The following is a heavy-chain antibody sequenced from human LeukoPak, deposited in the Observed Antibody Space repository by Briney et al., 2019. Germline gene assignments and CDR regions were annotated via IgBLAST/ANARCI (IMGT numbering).Heavy chain of an antibody. CDR1: GFTFSSYA. Sequence: PGGSLRLSCAASGFTFSSYAMSWVRQAPGKGLEWVSAISGSGGSTYYADSVKGRFTISRDNSKNTLYLQMNSLRAEDTAVYYRAKNFLFLVRVSGYPDYWGQGTLVTVSS. CDR3: AKNFLFLVRVSGYPDY. V-gene: IGHV3-23*01. J-gene: IGHJ4*02. D-gene: IGHD5-12*01. CDR2: ISGSGGST.